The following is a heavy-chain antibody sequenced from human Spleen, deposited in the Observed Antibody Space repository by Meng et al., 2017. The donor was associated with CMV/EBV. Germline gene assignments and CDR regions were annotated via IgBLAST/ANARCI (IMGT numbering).Heavy chain of an antibody. CDR2: IYHSGST. CDR3: ARVVWGSGFDY. D-gene: IGHD3-10*01. CDR1: GGSISSGDYF. V-gene: IGHV4-31*03. Sequence: CTVAGGSISSGDYFWSWVRQHPGKGLEWIGYIYHSGSTYSNPSLKSRVTISVDTSKNQFSLKLSSVTAADTAVYYCARVVWGSGFDYWGQGTLVTVSS. J-gene: IGHJ4*02.